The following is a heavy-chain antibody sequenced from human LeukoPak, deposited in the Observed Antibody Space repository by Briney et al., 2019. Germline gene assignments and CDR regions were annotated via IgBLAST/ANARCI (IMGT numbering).Heavy chain of an antibody. V-gene: IGHV4-34*01. Sequence: SETLSLTCAVYGGSFSGYYWSWIRQPPGKGLEWIGEINHSGSTNYNPSLKSRVTISVDTSKNQFSLKLSSVTAADTAVYYCARPVGYYVPSGAFDIWGQGTMVTVSS. J-gene: IGHJ3*02. D-gene: IGHD3-10*02. CDR1: GGSFSGYY. CDR3: ARPVGYYVPSGAFDI. CDR2: INHSGST.